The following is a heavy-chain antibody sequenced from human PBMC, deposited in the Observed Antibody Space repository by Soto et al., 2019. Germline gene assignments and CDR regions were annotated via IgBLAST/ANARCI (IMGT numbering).Heavy chain of an antibody. D-gene: IGHD3-3*01. CDR1: GYTFTSYD. J-gene: IGHJ6*03. CDR2: MNPNSGNT. Sequence: GASVKVSCKASGYTFTSYDINWVRQATGQGLEWMGWMNPNSGNTGYAQKFQGRVTMTRNTSISTAYMELSSLRSEDTAVYYCARVGGGIRFLEWSDLGVYYYYYIDVWG. V-gene: IGHV1-8*01. CDR3: ARVGGGIRFLEWSDLGVYYYYYIDV.